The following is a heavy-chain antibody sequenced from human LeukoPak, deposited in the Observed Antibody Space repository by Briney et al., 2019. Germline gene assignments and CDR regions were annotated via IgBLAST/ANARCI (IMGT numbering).Heavy chain of an antibody. CDR3: AREGTFGDYRASGDH. CDR2: IKQDGSQK. CDR1: GFTFSSYW. V-gene: IGHV3-7*03. J-gene: IGHJ4*02. D-gene: IGHD2-21*02. Sequence: GGSLRLSCAASGFTFSSYWMSWVRQAPGKGLEWVANIKQDGSQKYYVDSVKGRFIISRDNAKNSLYLQMNSVRAEDTAVYYCAREGTFGDYRASGDHWGQGALVTVSS.